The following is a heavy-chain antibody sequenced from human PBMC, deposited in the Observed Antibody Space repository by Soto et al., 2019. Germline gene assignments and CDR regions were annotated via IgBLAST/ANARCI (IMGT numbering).Heavy chain of an antibody. V-gene: IGHV4-59*01. D-gene: IGHD3-22*01. CDR2: MCYNGGT. CDR3: ARMFHYYDGGYFDR. J-gene: IGHJ4*02. Sequence: SSETLSLTCTVSGGSISGYCCTWIRQPPGKGLEWIGYMCYNGGTNYNPSLKSRVTISVDTSQHQFSLKLTSVTAADTALYYCARMFHYYDGGYFDRWGQGALVTVSS. CDR1: GGSISGYC.